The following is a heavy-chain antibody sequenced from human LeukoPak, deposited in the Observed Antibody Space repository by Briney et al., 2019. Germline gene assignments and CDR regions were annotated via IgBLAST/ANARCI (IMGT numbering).Heavy chain of an antibody. D-gene: IGHD6-19*01. V-gene: IGHV1-69*04. CDR1: GGTFSSYA. CDR3: ATDYSSGWYGMDV. Sequence: ASVKVSCKASGGTFSSYAISWVRQAPGQGLEWMGRIIPILGIANYAQKFQGRVTITADKSTSTAYMELSSLRSEDTAVYYCATDYSSGWYGMDVWGQGTTVTVSS. J-gene: IGHJ6*02. CDR2: IIPILGIA.